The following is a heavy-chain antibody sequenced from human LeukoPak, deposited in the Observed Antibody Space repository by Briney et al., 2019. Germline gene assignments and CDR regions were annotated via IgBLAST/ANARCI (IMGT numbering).Heavy chain of an antibody. CDR1: GYSISSGYY. D-gene: IGHD3-3*01. Sequence: SETLSLTCAVSGYSISSGYYWGWIRQPPGKGLEWFGSIYHSGSTYYNPSLKSRVTISVDTSKNQFSLKLSSVTAADTAVYYCALQYYDFWSGYYHYWGQGTLVTVSS. J-gene: IGHJ4*02. CDR2: IYHSGST. CDR3: ALQYYDFWSGYYHY. V-gene: IGHV4-38-2*01.